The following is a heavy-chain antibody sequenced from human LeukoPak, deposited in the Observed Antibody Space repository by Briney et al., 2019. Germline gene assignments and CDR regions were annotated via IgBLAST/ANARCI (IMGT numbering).Heavy chain of an antibody. Sequence: GGSLRLSCAASGFTFSNYGMHWVRQAPGKGLEWVAVIWYDGSNKYYGDSVKGRFTISRDNSKNTLYLQMNSLRAEDTAVYYCAKGHSPFDYWGQGTLVTVSS. J-gene: IGHJ4*02. CDR2: IWYDGSNK. CDR3: AKGHSPFDY. V-gene: IGHV3-33*06. D-gene: IGHD2-21*01. CDR1: GFTFSNYG.